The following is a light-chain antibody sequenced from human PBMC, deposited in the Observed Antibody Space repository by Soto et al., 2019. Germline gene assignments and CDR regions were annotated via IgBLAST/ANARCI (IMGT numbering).Light chain of an antibody. CDR1: QAIGSY. V-gene: IGKV1-33*01. CDR3: QQYDDLPFT. Sequence: DIQMTQSPSSLSASVGDRVTITCQASQAIGSYLTWYQQKPGKAPKLLIYEASNLETGVPSRFSGSGSGTDFTFTINSLQPEDIATYYCQQYDDLPFTFGGGTKVEIK. J-gene: IGKJ4*01. CDR2: EAS.